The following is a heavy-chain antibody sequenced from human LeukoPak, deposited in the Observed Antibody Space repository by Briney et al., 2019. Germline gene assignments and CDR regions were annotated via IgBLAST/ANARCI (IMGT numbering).Heavy chain of an antibody. CDR3: ARDLSRDSSGSDFDY. CDR1: GYTFTSYG. J-gene: IGHJ4*02. CDR2: ISAYNGNT. V-gene: IGHV1-18*01. Sequence: ASVKVSCKASGYTFTSYGISWVRQAPGQGLEWMGWISAYNGNTNYAQKLQGRVTMTTDTSTSTAYMELRSLRSDDTAVYYCARDLSRDSSGSDFDYWGQGTLVTVSS. D-gene: IGHD3-22*01.